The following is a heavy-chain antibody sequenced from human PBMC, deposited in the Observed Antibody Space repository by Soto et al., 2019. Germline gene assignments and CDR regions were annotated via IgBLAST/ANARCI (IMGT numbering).Heavy chain of an antibody. CDR3: AKGGSNGWYDAFDI. J-gene: IGHJ3*02. CDR2: INAGNGNT. Sequence: ASVKVSCKASGYTFTIYAMLWVRQAPGQRLEWMGWINAGNGNTKYSQKFQGRVTITRDTSASTAYMELSSLRSEDTAVYYCAKGGSNGWYDAFDIWGQGTMVTVSS. CDR1: GYTFTIYA. D-gene: IGHD6-19*01. V-gene: IGHV1-3*01.